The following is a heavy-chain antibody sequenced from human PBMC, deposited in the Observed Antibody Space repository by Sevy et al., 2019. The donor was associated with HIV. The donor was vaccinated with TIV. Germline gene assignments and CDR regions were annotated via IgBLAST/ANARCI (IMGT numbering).Heavy chain of an antibody. Sequence: GGSLRLSCAASGFTFSSYAMSWVRQAPGKGLEWVSSISGNVDNTYYADSVKGRFIISRDNSKNTLYLQMNSLRAEDTAVYYCAKRPWIVQRAFEYWGQGTLVTVS. CDR2: ISGNVDNT. CDR3: AKRPWIVQRAFEY. D-gene: IGHD2-15*01. CDR1: GFTFSSYA. V-gene: IGHV3-23*01. J-gene: IGHJ4*02.